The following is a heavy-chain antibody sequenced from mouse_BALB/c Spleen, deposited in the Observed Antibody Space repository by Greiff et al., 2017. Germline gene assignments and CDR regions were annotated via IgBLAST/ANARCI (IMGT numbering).Heavy chain of an antibody. J-gene: IGHJ4*01. CDR1: GYTFTSYY. V-gene: IGHV1S81*02. CDR3: TMISDAMDY. D-gene: IGHD2-4*01. Sequence: QVQLQQSGAELVKPGASVTLSCKASGYTFTSYYMYWVKQRPGQGLEWIGGINPSNGGTNFNEKFKSKTTLTVDKSSSTAYMQLSSLTSEDSAVYYCTMISDAMDYWGQGTSVTVSS. CDR2: INPSNGGT.